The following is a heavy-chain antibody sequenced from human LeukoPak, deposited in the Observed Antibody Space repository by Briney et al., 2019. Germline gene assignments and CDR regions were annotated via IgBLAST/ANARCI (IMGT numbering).Heavy chain of an antibody. D-gene: IGHD3-10*02. Sequence: ASVKVSCKASGYTFTSYYMHWVRQAPGQGLEWMGIINPSGGSTSYAQKLQGRVTMTTDTSTSTAYMELRSLRAEDTAVYYCAELGITMIGGVWGKGTTVTISS. V-gene: IGHV1-46*01. CDR3: AELGITMIGGV. CDR2: INPSGGST. CDR1: GYTFTSYY. J-gene: IGHJ6*04.